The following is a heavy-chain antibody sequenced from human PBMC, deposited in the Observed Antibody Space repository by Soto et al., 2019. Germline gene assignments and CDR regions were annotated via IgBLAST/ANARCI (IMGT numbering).Heavy chain of an antibody. CDR3: ARGGEESSPSSSWFDP. CDR1: GGSFSGYS. CDR2: INHSGST. Sequence: SETLSLTCAVYGGSFSGYSWSWIRQPPRKGLEWIGEINHSGSTNYNPSLRSRGTISVDTSKNQFSLKLSSVTAADTAVYYCARGGEESSPSSSWFDPCGQGPLGT. V-gene: IGHV4-34*01. D-gene: IGHD6-6*01. J-gene: IGHJ5*02.